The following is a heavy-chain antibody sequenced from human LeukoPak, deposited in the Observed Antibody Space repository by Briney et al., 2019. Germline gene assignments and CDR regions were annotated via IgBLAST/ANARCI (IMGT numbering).Heavy chain of an antibody. J-gene: IGHJ4*02. Sequence: SETLSLTCAVYGGSFSGYYWSWIRQPPGKGLEWIGEINHSGSTNYNPSLKSRVTISVDTSKNQFSLKLSSVTAADTAVYYCARGRYRSSLSNWGQGTLVTVSS. CDR3: ARGRYRSSLSN. D-gene: IGHD6-13*01. CDR1: GGSFSGYY. CDR2: INHSGST. V-gene: IGHV4-34*01.